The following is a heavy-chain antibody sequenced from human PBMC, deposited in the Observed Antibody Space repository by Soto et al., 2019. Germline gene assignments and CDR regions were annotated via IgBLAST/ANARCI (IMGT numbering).Heavy chain of an antibody. CDR3: ARLPRGDFWSGYYPYYYYYYMDV. CDR1: GGSFSGYY. V-gene: IGHV4-34*01. CDR2: INHSGNT. D-gene: IGHD3-3*01. J-gene: IGHJ6*03. Sequence: SETLSLTCAVYGGSFSGYYWSWIRQPPGKGLEWIGEINHSGNTNYNPSLKSRVTISVDTSKNQFSLKLSSVTAADTAVYYCARLPRGDFWSGYYPYYYYYYMDVWGKGTTVTVSS.